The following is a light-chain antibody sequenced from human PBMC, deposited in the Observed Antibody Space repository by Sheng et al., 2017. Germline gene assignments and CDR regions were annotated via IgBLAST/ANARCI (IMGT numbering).Light chain of an antibody. CDR1: QDISNY. CDR3: QMYISAPAT. CDR2: AAS. J-gene: IGKJ5*01. V-gene: IGKV1-27*01. Sequence: IQMTQSPSSLSASVGDRVTITCRASQDISNYLAWYEQRPGKVPKLLIYAASTLQSGVPSRFSGSGSGTDFTLTISSLQPEDVATYYCQMYISAPATFGQGTRLEIE.